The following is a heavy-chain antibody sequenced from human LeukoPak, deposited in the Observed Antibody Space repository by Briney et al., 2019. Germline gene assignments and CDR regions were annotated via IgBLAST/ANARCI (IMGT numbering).Heavy chain of an antibody. CDR1: GFTFSSYW. CDR2: IKQDGSEK. CDR3: ARDQPRTKTTGYFDL. J-gene: IGHJ2*01. Sequence: GGSLRLSCAASGFTFSSYWMSWVRQAPGKGLEWVANIKQDGSEKYYVDSVKGRFTISRDNAKNSLYLQMNSLRAEDTAVYYCARDQPRTKTTGYFDLWGXXXLXTVSS. D-gene: IGHD1-1*01. V-gene: IGHV3-7*01.